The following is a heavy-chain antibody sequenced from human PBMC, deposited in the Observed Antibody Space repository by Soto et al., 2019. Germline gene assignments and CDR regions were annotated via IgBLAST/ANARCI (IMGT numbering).Heavy chain of an antibody. J-gene: IGHJ4*02. Sequence: QVHLVQSGAEVKKPGASVKVSCKGSGYAFTTYGITWVRQAPGQGLEWMGWISAHNGNTNYAQKLQGRVTVTRDTSPSTAYMELRSVRSDDTAVYYCARWRHGAYWGQGALVTVSS. CDR2: ISAHNGNT. V-gene: IGHV1-18*01. CDR1: GYAFTTYG. D-gene: IGHD3-10*01. CDR3: ARWRHGAY.